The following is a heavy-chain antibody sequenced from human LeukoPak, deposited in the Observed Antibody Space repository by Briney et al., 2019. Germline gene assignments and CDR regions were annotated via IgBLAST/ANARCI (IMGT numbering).Heavy chain of an antibody. Sequence: GGSLRLSCAASGFTFSSYGMHWVRQATGKGLEWVSAIGTAGDTYYPGSVKGRFTISRENAKNSLYLQMNSLRAGDTAVYYCARGARGYSGYDPAGAIDYWGQGTLVTVSS. CDR3: ARGARGYSGYDPAGAIDY. CDR1: GFTFSSYG. CDR2: IGTAGDT. J-gene: IGHJ4*02. V-gene: IGHV3-13*01. D-gene: IGHD5-12*01.